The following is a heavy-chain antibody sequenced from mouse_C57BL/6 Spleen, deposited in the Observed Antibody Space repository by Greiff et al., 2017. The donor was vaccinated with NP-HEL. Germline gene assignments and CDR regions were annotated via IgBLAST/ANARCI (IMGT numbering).Heavy chain of an antibody. Sequence: EVKLMESGGGLVKPGGSLKLSCAASGFTFSSYAMSWVRQTPEKRLEWVATISDGGSYTYYPDNVKGRFTLSRDNAKNNLYLQMSHLKSEDTAMYYCARDKDGIYYFDYWGQGTTLTVSS. CDR2: ISDGGSYT. CDR1: GFTFSSYA. CDR3: ARDKDGIYYFDY. J-gene: IGHJ2*01. D-gene: IGHD2-3*01. V-gene: IGHV5-4*01.